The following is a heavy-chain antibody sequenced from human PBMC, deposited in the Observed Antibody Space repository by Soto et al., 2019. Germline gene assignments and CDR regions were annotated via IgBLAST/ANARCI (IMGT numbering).Heavy chain of an antibody. CDR2: IIPILGIA. D-gene: IGHD5-12*01. V-gene: IGHV1-69*02. J-gene: IGHJ4*02. Sequence: QVQLVQSGAEVKKPGSSVKVSCKASGGTFSSYTISWVRQAPGQGLEWMGRIIPILGIANYAQKLQGRVTITADKSTSTAYMELSSLRSEDTAVYYCARNVGGGYDLYFAYWGQGTLVTVSS. CDR1: GGTFSSYT. CDR3: ARNVGGGYDLYFAY.